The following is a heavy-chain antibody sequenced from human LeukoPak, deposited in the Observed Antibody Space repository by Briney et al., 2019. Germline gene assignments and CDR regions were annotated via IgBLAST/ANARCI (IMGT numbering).Heavy chain of an antibody. CDR3: ARALLDSEDIVVVPAAMGDY. CDR1: GFTFSSYS. V-gene: IGHV3-21*01. Sequence: GGSLRLSCAASGFTFSSYSMNWVRQAPGKGLEWVSSISSSSSYIYYADPVKGRFTISRDNAKNSLYLQMNSLRAEDTAVYYCARALLDSEDIVVVPAAMGDYWGQGTLVTVSS. D-gene: IGHD2-2*01. CDR2: ISSSSSYI. J-gene: IGHJ4*02.